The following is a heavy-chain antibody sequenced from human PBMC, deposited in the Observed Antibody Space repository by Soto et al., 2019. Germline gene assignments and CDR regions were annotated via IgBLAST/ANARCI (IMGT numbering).Heavy chain of an antibody. CDR3: AKGGPYYDFWSGLGYFDF. CDR2: ISGSVGST. V-gene: IGHV3-23*01. CDR1: GFTFSNYA. J-gene: IGHJ4*02. Sequence: GGSLRLSCAASGFTFSNYAINWVRQSPGKGLEWVSVISGSVGSTYFPDSVKGRFTISRDNSKNTLNLQMNSLRADDTAVYYCAKGGPYYDFWSGLGYFDFWGQGALVTV. D-gene: IGHD3-3*01.